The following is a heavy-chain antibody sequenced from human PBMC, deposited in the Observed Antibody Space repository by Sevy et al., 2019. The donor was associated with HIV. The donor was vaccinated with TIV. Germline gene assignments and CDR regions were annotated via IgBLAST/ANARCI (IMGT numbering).Heavy chain of an antibody. D-gene: IGHD6-13*01. Sequence: GGSLRLSCAASGFTFSTWMNWVRQAPGKGLEWVGRIKSKTDGGTTDYAAPGKDRFTISRDDSTSTLYLQMNSLKTEDTAVYYCTADRASSWNFYYGMDVWGQGTTVTVSS. CDR2: IKSKTDGGTT. CDR1: GFTFSTW. V-gene: IGHV3-15*07. CDR3: TADRASSWNFYYGMDV. J-gene: IGHJ6*02.